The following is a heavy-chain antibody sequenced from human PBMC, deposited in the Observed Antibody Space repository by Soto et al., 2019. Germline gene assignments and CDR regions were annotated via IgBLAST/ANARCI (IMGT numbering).Heavy chain of an antibody. V-gene: IGHV3-11*05. J-gene: IGHJ4*02. CDR3: ARDHQVRGPYDE. CDR2: ISSSGSYT. Sequence: QVQLVESGGGLVKPGGSLRLSCAASGFTFSDYYMSWIRQAPGKGLEWLSYISSSGSYTNYADSVKGRFTISRDNAKNSLYPQMNSLRAEDTAVYYCARDHQVRGPYDEWGQGTLVTVSS. CDR1: GFTFSDYY. D-gene: IGHD3-10*01.